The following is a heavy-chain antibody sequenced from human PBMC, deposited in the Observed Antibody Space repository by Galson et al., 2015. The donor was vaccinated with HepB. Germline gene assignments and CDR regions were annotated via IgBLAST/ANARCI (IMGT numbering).Heavy chain of an antibody. Sequence: SLRLSCAASGFTFSSYAMSWVRQAPGKGLEWVSAISGSGGSTYYADSVKGRFTISRDTSKNTLYLQMNSLRAEDTAVYYCAKKGLPGDAFDIWGQGTMVTVSS. CDR3: AKKGLPGDAFDI. D-gene: IGHD3/OR15-3a*01. V-gene: IGHV3-23*01. CDR2: ISGSGGST. CDR1: GFTFSSYA. J-gene: IGHJ3*02.